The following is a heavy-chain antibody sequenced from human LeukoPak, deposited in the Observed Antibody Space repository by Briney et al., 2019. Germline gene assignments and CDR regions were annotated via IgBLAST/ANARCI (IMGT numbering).Heavy chain of an antibody. J-gene: IGHJ5*02. CDR3: AREPPIAYCGGDCSGNGFNP. CDR1: GFTFSSYA. CDR2: ISSNGGST. V-gene: IGHV3-64*01. Sequence: GGSLRLSCAASGFTFSSYAMHWVRQAPGKGLEYVSAISSNGGSTYYANSVKGRFTISRDNSKNTLYLQMGSLRAEDMAVYYCAREPPIAYCGGDCSGNGFNPWGQGTLVTVSS. D-gene: IGHD2-21*02.